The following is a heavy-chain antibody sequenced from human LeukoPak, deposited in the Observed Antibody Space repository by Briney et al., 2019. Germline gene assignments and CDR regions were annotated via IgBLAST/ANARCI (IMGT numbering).Heavy chain of an antibody. CDR1: GFRFNIHW. D-gene: IGHD2-2*01. V-gene: IGHV3-7*01. CDR3: AAEIAEYCSSVNCYGGGYWFFDL. Sequence: GGSLRLSCAVSGFRFNIHWMSWVRQAPGKGLEWVANIKEDGTEKYYVHSVKGRFTISRDNAKQSLYLQMDSLRVEDTAVYYCAAEIAEYCSSVNCYGGGYWFFDLWGRGTLVTVSS. J-gene: IGHJ2*01. CDR2: IKEDGTEK.